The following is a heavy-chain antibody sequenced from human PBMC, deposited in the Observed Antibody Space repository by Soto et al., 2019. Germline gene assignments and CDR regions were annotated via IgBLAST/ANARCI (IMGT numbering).Heavy chain of an antibody. V-gene: IGHV4-59*01. D-gene: IGHD6-13*01. CDR1: GGSFSPNY. Sequence: SDTLSLTCTVSGGSFSPNYWSWTRQPPGKGLEWVGYIYYGGTTSYNPSLQSRVTISLETSKRQFSLKLSSVTAADTAVYYRAPVPSSWGLVPYSDYWALGSLVTVSS. CDR3: APVPSSWGLVPYSDY. CDR2: IYYGGTT. J-gene: IGHJ4*02.